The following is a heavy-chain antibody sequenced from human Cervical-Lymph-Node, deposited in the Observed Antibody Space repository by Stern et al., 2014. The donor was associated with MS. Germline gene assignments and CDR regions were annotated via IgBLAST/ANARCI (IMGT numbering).Heavy chain of an antibody. Sequence: QLVQSGAEVKKPGESLKISCEASGYLFDDYWIGWVRQMSGRGLELVAIIFPRGSNTRYSPSVQGQVTISADQSISTAYLQWSSLKASAPAMYYCARSPATPSGYDRFDYWGQGALVTVSS. J-gene: IGHJ4*02. CDR1: GYLFDDYW. V-gene: IGHV5-51*03. D-gene: IGHD5-12*01. CDR2: IFPRGSNT. CDR3: ARSPATPSGYDRFDY.